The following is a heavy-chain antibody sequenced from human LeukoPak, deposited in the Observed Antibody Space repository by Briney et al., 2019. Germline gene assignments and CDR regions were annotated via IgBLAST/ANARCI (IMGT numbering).Heavy chain of an antibody. CDR1: GGSISSGDYY. D-gene: IGHD7-27*01. V-gene: IGHV4-31*03. J-gene: IGHJ4*02. CDR2: VYYSGST. Sequence: PSQTLSLTCTVSGGSISSGDYYWSWIRQHPGKGLEWIGYVYYSGSTYYNPSLKGRVTISVDTSKNQFSLKLSSVTAADTAVYYCARGGQLGIAVDYWGQGTLVTASP. CDR3: ARGGQLGIAVDY.